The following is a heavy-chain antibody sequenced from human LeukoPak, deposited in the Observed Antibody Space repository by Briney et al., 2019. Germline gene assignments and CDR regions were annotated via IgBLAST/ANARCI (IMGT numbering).Heavy chain of an antibody. CDR3: ARDGRFPPEVLPRYFDY. CDR2: MYTSGST. Sequence: PSETLSLTCTVSGALISSGSYYWSWIRQPAGKGLEWIGRMYTSGSTNYNPSLKSRVTISVDTSKNQFSLKLSSVTAADTAVYYCARDGRFPPEVLPRYFDYWGQGTLVTVSS. J-gene: IGHJ4*02. CDR1: GALISSGSYY. V-gene: IGHV4-61*02. D-gene: IGHD1-26*01.